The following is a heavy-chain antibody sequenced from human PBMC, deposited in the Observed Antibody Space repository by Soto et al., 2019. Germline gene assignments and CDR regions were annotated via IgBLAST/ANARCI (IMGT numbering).Heavy chain of an antibody. Sequence: QVQLQESGPGLVKPSQTLSLTCTVSGSSVSRDIYYWNWLRQHPGKGLEWIGHVYHNGNAFYNPSLKSRGSISVDKSKNQFSLTLTSVTAADTATYFCARGLGAGKGSYFESWGQGTLVTVSS. CDR2: VYHNGNA. CDR1: GSSVSRDIYY. V-gene: IGHV4-31*03. CDR3: ARGLGAGKGSYFES. J-gene: IGHJ4*02.